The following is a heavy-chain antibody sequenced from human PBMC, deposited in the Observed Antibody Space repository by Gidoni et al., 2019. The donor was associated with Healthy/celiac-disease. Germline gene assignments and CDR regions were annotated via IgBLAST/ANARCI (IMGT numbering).Heavy chain of an antibody. J-gene: IGHJ4*02. V-gene: IGHV1-69*01. CDR3: ARGPLYCSGGSCYSDYFDY. CDR2: IIPIFGTA. CDR1: GGTFSSYA. Sequence: QVQLVQSGAEVTKPGSSVKVSCKASGGTFSSYAISWVRQAPGQGLEWMGGIIPIFGTANYAQKFQGRVTITADESTSTAYMELSSLRSEDTAVYYCARGPLYCSGGSCYSDYFDYWGQGTLVTVSS. D-gene: IGHD2-15*01.